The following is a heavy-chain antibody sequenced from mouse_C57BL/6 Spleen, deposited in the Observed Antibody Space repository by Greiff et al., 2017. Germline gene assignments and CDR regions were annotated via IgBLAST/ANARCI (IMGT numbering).Heavy chain of an antibody. V-gene: IGHV1-55*01. CDR2: IYPDSGST. CDR3: TRDYSNSYYFDY. Sequence: QVHVKQPGAELVKPGASVKMSCKASGYTFTSYWITWVKQRPGQGLEWIGDIYPDSGSTNYNEKFKSKATLTVDTSSSTAYMQLSSLTSEDSAVYCCTRDYSNSYYFDYWGQGTTLTVSS. CDR1: GYTFTSYW. J-gene: IGHJ2*01. D-gene: IGHD2-5*01.